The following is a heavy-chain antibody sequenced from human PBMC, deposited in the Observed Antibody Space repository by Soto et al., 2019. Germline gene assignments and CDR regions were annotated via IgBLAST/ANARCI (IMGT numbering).Heavy chain of an antibody. D-gene: IGHD2-15*01. Sequence: SVKVSCKASRVAFSKFIVTWVRQAPGLGLEWVGGIIPIFGTANYAQKFQGRVTITADESTSTSYMEVNNMRSEDTAVYYCAKVRYSSPMDYYDRMDVWGQGTRFTVSS. CDR2: IIPIFGTA. J-gene: IGHJ6*02. CDR3: AKVRYSSPMDYYDRMDV. CDR1: RVAFSKFI. V-gene: IGHV1-69*13.